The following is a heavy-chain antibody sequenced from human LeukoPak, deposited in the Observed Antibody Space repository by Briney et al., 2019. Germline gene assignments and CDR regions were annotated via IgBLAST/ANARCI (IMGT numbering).Heavy chain of an antibody. V-gene: IGHV3-53*01. CDR2: LYSGGNT. CDR3: ARYDGGSGPFDY. J-gene: IGHJ4*02. Sequence: GGSLRLSCAVSGFTVSSNYTSWVRQAPGKGLEWVSVLYSGGNTYYADSVKGRFTISRDNSKNTLYLQMNSLRAEDTAVYYCARYDGGSGPFDYWGQGTLVTVSS. CDR1: GFTVSSNY. D-gene: IGHD3-10*01.